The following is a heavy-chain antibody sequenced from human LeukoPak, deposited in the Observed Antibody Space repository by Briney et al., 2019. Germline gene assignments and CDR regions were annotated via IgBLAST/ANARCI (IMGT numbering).Heavy chain of an antibody. J-gene: IGHJ5*02. V-gene: IGHV1-2*02. D-gene: IGHD3-3*01. Sequence: ASVKVSCKASGYTFTGYYMHWVRQAPGQGLEWMGWINPNSGGTNYAQKFQGRVTMTRDTSISTAYMELSRLRSDDTAVYYCARVTGFWSGTVGFDPWGQGTLVTVSS. CDR3: ARVTGFWSGTVGFDP. CDR2: INPNSGGT. CDR1: GYTFTGYY.